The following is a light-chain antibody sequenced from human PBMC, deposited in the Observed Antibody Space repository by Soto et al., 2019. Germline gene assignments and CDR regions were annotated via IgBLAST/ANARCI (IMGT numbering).Light chain of an antibody. J-gene: IGKJ5*01. CDR3: QQYNNWPIT. Sequence: EIVLAQSPGTLSLSPGARATLSCRASQSVSSNYLAWYQRKPGQAPRLLIYGASSRATGIPDRLSGSGSGTELTITISSLQSEDFEVYYCQQYNNWPITFGQGTRLEIK. V-gene: IGKV3D-15*01. CDR1: QSVSSN. CDR2: GAS.